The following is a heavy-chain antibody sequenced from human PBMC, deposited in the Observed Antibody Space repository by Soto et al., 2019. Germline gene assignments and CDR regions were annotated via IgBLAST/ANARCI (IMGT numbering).Heavy chain of an antibody. Sequence: PWETLSLTCTVSGGSISSHYWSGVRQAPGKGLEWIGHIYYRGSTNYNPSLRSRSTISVDTSKNQFSLKLNSVTTADAAVYYCARDGRGASGMDVWGQGTKVTVSS. CDR3: ARDGRGASGMDV. V-gene: IGHV4-59*11. D-gene: IGHD1-26*01. CDR1: GGSISSHY. CDR2: IYYRGST. J-gene: IGHJ6*02.